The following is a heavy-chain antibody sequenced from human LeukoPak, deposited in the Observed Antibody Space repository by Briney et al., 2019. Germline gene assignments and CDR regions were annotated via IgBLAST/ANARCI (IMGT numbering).Heavy chain of an antibody. CDR3: ARDSSGYYLPGGYYMDV. V-gene: IGHV4-61*02. CDR1: GGSISSGSYY. J-gene: IGHJ6*03. CDR2: IYTSGST. D-gene: IGHD3-22*01. Sequence: PSQTLSLTCAVSGGSISSGSYYWSWIRQPAGKGLEWIGRIYTSGSTNYNPSLKSRVTISVDTSKNQFSLKLSSVTAADTAVYYCARDSSGYYLPGGYYMDVWGKGTTVTVSS.